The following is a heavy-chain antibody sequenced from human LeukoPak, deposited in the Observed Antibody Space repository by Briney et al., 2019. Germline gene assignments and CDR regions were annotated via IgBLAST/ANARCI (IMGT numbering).Heavy chain of an antibody. D-gene: IGHD5-24*01. CDR3: ARVIRDGYTCDS. Sequence: GGSLRLSCAASGFIFSGYYMTWVRLAPGKGLEWVSYISSGGSSIYYSDSVKGRFTISRDNAKNSLFPQMNSLRAEDAGVYYCARVIRDGYTCDSWGQGTLVTVSS. CDR1: GFIFSGYY. V-gene: IGHV3-11*04. J-gene: IGHJ4*02. CDR2: ISSGGSSI.